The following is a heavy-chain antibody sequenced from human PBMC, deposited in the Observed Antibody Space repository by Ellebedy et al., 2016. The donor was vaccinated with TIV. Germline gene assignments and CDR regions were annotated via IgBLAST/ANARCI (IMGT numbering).Heavy chain of an antibody. CDR3: AREFGVGNWFDP. J-gene: IGHJ5*02. CDR2: FDYSGST. D-gene: IGHD3-16*01. Sequence: MPSETLSLTCTVSGVSISSGAYYWGLPRHHPGTALDWNGYFDYSGSTSYTPSLRSRVTISFDTSRTQLSLKLSAVTAAETGMYYCAREFGVGNWFDPWGQGTLVTVSS. CDR1: GVSISSGAYY. V-gene: IGHV4-31*03.